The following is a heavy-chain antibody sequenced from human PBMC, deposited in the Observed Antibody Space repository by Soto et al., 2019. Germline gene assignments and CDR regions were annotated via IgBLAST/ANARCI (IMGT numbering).Heavy chain of an antibody. J-gene: IGHJ4*02. Sequence: DSVKGRFTISRDNSKNTLYLQMNSLRAEDTAVYYCAKDAAGYDILTGYYDSWGQGTLVTVSS. CDR3: AKDAAGYDILTGYYDS. V-gene: IGHV3-30*02. D-gene: IGHD3-9*01.